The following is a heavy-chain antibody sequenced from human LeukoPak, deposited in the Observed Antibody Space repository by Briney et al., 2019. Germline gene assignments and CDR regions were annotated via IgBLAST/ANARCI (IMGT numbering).Heavy chain of an antibody. CDR3: ARLGIAAAGHAFDI. V-gene: IGHV4-30-2*01. CDR1: GGSISSGGYY. D-gene: IGHD6-13*01. CDR2: IYHSGST. J-gene: IGHJ3*02. Sequence: SETLSLTCTVSGGSISSGGYYWSWIRQPPGKGLEWIGYIYHSGSTYYNPSLKSRVTISVDRSKNQFSQKLSSVTAADTAVYYCARLGIAAAGHAFDIWGQGTMVTVSS.